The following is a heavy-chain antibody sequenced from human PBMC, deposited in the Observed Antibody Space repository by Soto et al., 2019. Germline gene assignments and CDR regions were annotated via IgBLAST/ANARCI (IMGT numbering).Heavy chain of an antibody. J-gene: IGHJ6*02. V-gene: IGHV4-59*01. D-gene: IGHD6-13*01. CDR1: GGSISSYY. Sequence: SETLSLTCTVSGGSISSYYWSWIRQPPGKGLEWIGYIYYSGSTNYNPSLKSRVTISVDTSKNQFSLKLSSVTAADTAVYYCARYSSSWLYYYYYGMDVWGQGTTVTVSS. CDR3: ARYSSSWLYYYYYGMDV. CDR2: IYYSGST.